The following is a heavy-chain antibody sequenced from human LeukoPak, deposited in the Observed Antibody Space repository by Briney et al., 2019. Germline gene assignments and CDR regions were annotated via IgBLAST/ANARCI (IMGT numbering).Heavy chain of an antibody. D-gene: IGHD2-15*01. V-gene: IGHV3-23*01. CDR3: AKMDIVVVVAATGSLDY. CDR1: GFTFSSYA. CDR2: ISGSSGST. Sequence: GGSLRLSCAASGFTFSSYAMSWVRQAPGKGLEWVSAISGSSGSTYYADSVKGRFTISRDNSKNTLYLQMNSLRAEDTAVYYCAKMDIVVVVAATGSLDYWGQGTLVTVSS. J-gene: IGHJ4*02.